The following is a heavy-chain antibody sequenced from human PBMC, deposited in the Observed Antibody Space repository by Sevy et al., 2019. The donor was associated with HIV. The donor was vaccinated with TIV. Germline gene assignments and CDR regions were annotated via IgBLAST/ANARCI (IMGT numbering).Heavy chain of an antibody. V-gene: IGHV3-30*18. D-gene: IGHD3-10*01. J-gene: IGHJ6*02. CDR3: AKDRGITMVRGGGMDV. Sequence: GGSLRLSCAASGFTFSSYGMHWVRQAPGKGLEWVAVISYDGSNKYYVDSVKGRFTISRDNSKNTLYLQMNSLRAEDTAVYYCAKDRGITMVRGGGMDVWGQGTTVTVSS. CDR1: GFTFSSYG. CDR2: ISYDGSNK.